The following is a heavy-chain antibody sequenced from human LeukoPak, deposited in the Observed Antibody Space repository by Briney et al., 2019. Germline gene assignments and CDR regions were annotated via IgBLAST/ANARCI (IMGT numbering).Heavy chain of an antibody. Sequence: SETLSLACAVYGGSFSGYYWSWIRQPPGKGLEWIGEINHSGSTNYNPSLKSRVTISVDTSKNQFSLKLSSVTAADTAVYYCARGPLGSSGRVYWGQGTLVTVSS. J-gene: IGHJ4*02. CDR1: GGSFSGYY. CDR3: ARGPLGSSGRVY. D-gene: IGHD6-6*01. V-gene: IGHV4-34*01. CDR2: INHSGST.